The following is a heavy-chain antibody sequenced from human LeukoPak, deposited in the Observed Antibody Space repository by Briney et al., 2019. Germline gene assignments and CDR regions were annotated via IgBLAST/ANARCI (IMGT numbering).Heavy chain of an antibody. Sequence: PGGSLRLSCAASGFTFSSYAMHWVRQAPGKGLEWVAVISYDGSNKYYADSVKGRFTISRDNSKNTLYLQMNSLRAEDTAVYYCAREALSRDYYDSSGFDYWGQGTLVTVSS. CDR3: AREALSRDYYDSSGFDY. V-gene: IGHV3-30-3*01. CDR2: ISYDGSNK. CDR1: GFTFSSYA. J-gene: IGHJ4*02. D-gene: IGHD3-22*01.